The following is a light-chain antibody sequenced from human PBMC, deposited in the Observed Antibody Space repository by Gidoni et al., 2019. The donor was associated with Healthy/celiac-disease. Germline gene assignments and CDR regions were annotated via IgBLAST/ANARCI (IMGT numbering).Light chain of an antibody. Sequence: EIVLTQSPGTRSLSPGERAILSCRASQSVSSSYLAWYPQKPGQAPRRLTSGASSRATGIQDRFSGSGSGTDFTLTISRREPEDFAVYYCQQYGSSPFTFXPXTKVDIK. CDR3: QQYGSSPFT. J-gene: IGKJ3*01. CDR1: QSVSSSY. CDR2: GAS. V-gene: IGKV3-20*01.